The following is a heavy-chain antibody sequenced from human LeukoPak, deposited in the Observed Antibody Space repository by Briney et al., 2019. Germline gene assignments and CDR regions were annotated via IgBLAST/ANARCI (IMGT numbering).Heavy chain of an antibody. CDR2: ISGSGGST. J-gene: IGHJ5*02. D-gene: IGHD2-2*01. Sequence: GGSLRLSCAASGFTFSSYGMSWVRQAPGKGLEWVSAISGSGGSTYYADSVKGRFTISRDNSKNSLYLQMNSLRAEDTAVYYCAREGGYCSSTSCYHWFDPWGQGTLVTVSS. V-gene: IGHV3-23*01. CDR1: GFTFSSYG. CDR3: AREGGYCSSTSCYHWFDP.